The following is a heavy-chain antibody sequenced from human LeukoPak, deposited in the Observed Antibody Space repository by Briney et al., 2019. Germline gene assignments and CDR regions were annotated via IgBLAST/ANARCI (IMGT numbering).Heavy chain of an antibody. CDR2: VIPIFGTA. D-gene: IGHD3-10*01. V-gene: IGHV1-69*06. CDR1: GCTFSSYA. CDR3: ARSTDHGSATLFDP. Sequence: ASVKVSCKASGCTFSSYAISWVRQAPGQGLEWMGGVIPIFGTANYAQKFQGRVTITADKSTSTAYMELSSLRSEETDVYYCARSTDHGSATLFDPWGQGTLVTVSS. J-gene: IGHJ5*02.